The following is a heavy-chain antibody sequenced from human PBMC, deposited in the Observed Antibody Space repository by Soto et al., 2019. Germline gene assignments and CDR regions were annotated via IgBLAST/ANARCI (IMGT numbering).Heavy chain of an antibody. J-gene: IGHJ3*02. Sequence: QVQLVESGGGVVQPGRSLRLSCAASGFTFSSYAMHWVRQAPGKGLEWVAVISYDGSNKYYADSVKGRFTISRDNSKNTLYLQMNSLRAEDTAVYYCARDGGIAAAGTGDAFDIWGQGTMVTVSS. CDR3: ARDGGIAAAGTGDAFDI. CDR2: ISYDGSNK. V-gene: IGHV3-30-3*01. CDR1: GFTFSSYA. D-gene: IGHD6-13*01.